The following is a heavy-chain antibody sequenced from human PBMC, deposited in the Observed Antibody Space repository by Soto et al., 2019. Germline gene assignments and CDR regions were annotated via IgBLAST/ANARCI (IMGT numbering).Heavy chain of an antibody. CDR1: GGSISSGGYY. CDR3: ARDYYDSSGYSPGSYYFDY. CDR2: IYYSGST. V-gene: IGHV4-31*03. Sequence: PSETLSLTCTVSGGSISSGGYYWSWIRQHPGKGLEWIGYIYYSGSTYYNPSLKSRVTISVDTSKNQFSLKLSSVTAADTAVYYCARDYYDSSGYSPGSYYFDYWGQGTLVTVSS. D-gene: IGHD3-22*01. J-gene: IGHJ4*02.